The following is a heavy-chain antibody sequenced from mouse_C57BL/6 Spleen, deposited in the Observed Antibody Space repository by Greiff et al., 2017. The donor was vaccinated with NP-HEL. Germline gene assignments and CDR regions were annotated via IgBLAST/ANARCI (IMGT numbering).Heavy chain of an antibody. CDR3: AREGTVALDY. D-gene: IGHD1-1*01. J-gene: IGHJ2*01. V-gene: IGHV3-1*01. CDR2: ISYSGST. Sequence: EVQGVESGPGMVKPSQSLSLTCTVTGYSITSGYDWHWIRHFPGNKLEWMGYISYSGSTNYNPSLKSRISITHDTSKNHFFLKLNSVTTEDTATYYCAREGTVALDYWGQGTTLTVSS. CDR1: GYSITSGYD.